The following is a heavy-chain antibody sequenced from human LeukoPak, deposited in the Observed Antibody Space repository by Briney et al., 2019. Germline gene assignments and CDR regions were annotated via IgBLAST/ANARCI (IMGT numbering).Heavy chain of an antibody. D-gene: IGHD3-10*02. V-gene: IGHV3-48*04. J-gene: IGHJ6*04. CDR2: ISSSGSTI. CDR3: AELGITMIGGG. Sequence: GGSLRLSCAASGFTFISYGMHWVRQAPGKGLEWVSYISSSGSTIYYADSVKGRFTISRDNAKHSLYLQMNSLRAEDTAVYYCAELGITMIGGGWGKVTTVTICS. CDR1: GFTFISYG.